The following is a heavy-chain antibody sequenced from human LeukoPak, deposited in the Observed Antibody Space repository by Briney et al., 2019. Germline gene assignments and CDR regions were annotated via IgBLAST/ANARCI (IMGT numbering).Heavy chain of an antibody. CDR1: GFTFSDYY. D-gene: IGHD3-3*01. J-gene: IGHJ6*02. V-gene: IGHV3-11*01. Sequence: LGGSLRLSCAASGFTFSDYYMSWIRQAPGKGLEWVSYISSSGSTIYYADSVKGRFTISRDNAKNSLYLQMNSLRAEDTAVYYCARDRVTYYDFWSGYAHYYYYYGMNVWGQGTTVTVSS. CDR3: ARDRVTYYDFWSGYAHYYYYYGMNV. CDR2: ISSSGSTI.